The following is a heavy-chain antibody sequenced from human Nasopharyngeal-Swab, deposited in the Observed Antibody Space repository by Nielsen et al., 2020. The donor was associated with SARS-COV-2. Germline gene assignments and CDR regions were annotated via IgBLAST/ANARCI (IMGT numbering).Heavy chain of an antibody. CDR3: ARDSSGWYYFDY. V-gene: IGHV3-33*01. CDR2: IWYDGSNK. J-gene: IGHJ4*02. D-gene: IGHD6-19*01. CDR1: GFTFSSYG. Sequence: GGSLRLSCAASGFTFSSYGMHWVRQAPGKGLEWVAVIWYDGSNKYYADSVKGRFTISRDNSKNTLYLQMNSLRAENTAVYYCARDSSGWYYFDYWGQGTLVTVSS.